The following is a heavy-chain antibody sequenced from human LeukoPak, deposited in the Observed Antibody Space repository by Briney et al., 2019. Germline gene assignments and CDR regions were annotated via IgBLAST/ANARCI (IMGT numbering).Heavy chain of an antibody. CDR1: GYTFTSYG. CDR3: ARDRGYYYGSGSYYPNWFDP. CDR2: ISAYNGNT. D-gene: IGHD3-10*01. Sequence: GASVKVSCKASGYTFTSYGISWVRQAPGQGLEWMGWISAYNGNTNYAQKLQGRVTMTTDTSTSTAYMELRSLRSDDTAVYYCARDRGYYYGSGSYYPNWFDPWGQGTLVTVSS. V-gene: IGHV1-18*01. J-gene: IGHJ5*02.